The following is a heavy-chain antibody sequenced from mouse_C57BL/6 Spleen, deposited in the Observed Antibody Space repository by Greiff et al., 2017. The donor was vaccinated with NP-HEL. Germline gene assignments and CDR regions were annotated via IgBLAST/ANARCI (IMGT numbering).Heavy chain of an antibody. Sequence: VLLVESGAGLVKPGASVKISCKASGYAFSSYWMNWVKQRPGKGLEWIGQINPGDGDTNYNGKFKGKATLTADNASSTAYMQLSSLTSEDSAVYVWERHYDYENYAMDYWGQGTSVTVSS. CDR2: INPGDGDT. V-gene: IGHV1-80*01. J-gene: IGHJ4*01. CDR3: ERHYDYENYAMDY. CDR1: GYAFSSYW. D-gene: IGHD2-4*01.